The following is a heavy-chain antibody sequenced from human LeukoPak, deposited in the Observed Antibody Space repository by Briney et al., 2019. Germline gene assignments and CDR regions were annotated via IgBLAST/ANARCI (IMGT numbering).Heavy chain of an antibody. V-gene: IGHV3-21*01. CDR1: GFTLSSYS. D-gene: IGHD6-19*01. CDR2: ISSSSSYI. Sequence: GGSLRLSCAASGFTLSSYSMNWVRQAPGKGLEWVSSISSSSSYIYYADSVKGRFTISRDNAKNSLYLQMNSLRAEDTAVYYCARDIAVAGTADYWGQGTLVTVSS. J-gene: IGHJ4*02. CDR3: ARDIAVAGTADY.